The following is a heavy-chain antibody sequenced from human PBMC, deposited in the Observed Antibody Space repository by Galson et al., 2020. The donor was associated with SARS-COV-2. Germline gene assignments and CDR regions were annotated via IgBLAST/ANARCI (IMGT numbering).Heavy chain of an antibody. D-gene: IGHD4-17*01. Sequence: ASVKVSCKASGYTFTNSYIHWVRQAPGQGLEWMGWINPTSGGTNPAQKFQGRVTVTRDTSISTAYMELSRLTSDDTAVYYCGRNYGGNYVDSWGQGTLVTVSS. V-gene: IGHV1-2*02. CDR2: INPTSGGT. CDR1: GYTFTNSY. J-gene: IGHJ4*02. CDR3: GRNYGGNYVDS.